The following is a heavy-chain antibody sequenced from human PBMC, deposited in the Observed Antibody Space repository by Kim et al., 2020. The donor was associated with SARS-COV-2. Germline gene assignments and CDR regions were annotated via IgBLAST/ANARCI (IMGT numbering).Heavy chain of an antibody. D-gene: IGHD5-12*01. CDR3: AKGCLRVPFYFDY. Sequence: GGSLRLSCAASGFTFSNYAMSWVRQAPGKGLEWVSVITGSGGSTYYADSVKGRFTISRDNSKSTVYLQMNSLRAEDTAVYYCAKGCLRVPFYFDYWGQGTLGTVSA. CDR1: GFTFSNYA. CDR2: ITGSGGST. V-gene: IGHV3-23*01. J-gene: IGHJ4*02.